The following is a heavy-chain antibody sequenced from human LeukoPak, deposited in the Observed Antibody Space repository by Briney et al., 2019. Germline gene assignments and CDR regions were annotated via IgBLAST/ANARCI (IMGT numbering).Heavy chain of an antibody. CDR2: ISAYSGNA. CDR1: GYTFTNYG. V-gene: IGHV1-18*01. D-gene: IGHD3-10*01. CDR3: ARTPKRFGELYQPGDS. J-gene: IGHJ4*02. Sequence: VASVKVSCKASGYTFTNYGITWVRQVPGQGLEWLGWISAYSGNANYAQNLQDRVTLTSDTSTSTAYMELRSLRSDDTGIYYCARTPKRFGELYQPGDSWGQGTLLTVSS.